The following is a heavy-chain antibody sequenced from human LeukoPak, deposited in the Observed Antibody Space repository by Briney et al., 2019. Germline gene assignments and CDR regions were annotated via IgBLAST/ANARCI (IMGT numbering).Heavy chain of an antibody. D-gene: IGHD6-19*01. V-gene: IGHV3-7*05. CDR3: ARDWDGSGWPIDY. CDR2: IKTDGSEK. CDR1: GFTFSRYW. J-gene: IGHJ4*02. Sequence: PGGSLRLSCAASGFTFSRYWMSWVRQAPGKGLEWVANIKTDGSEKYYVDSLKGRFIISRDNAKNSLYLQMNSLRAEDTAVYYSARDWDGSGWPIDYWGQGTLVTVSS.